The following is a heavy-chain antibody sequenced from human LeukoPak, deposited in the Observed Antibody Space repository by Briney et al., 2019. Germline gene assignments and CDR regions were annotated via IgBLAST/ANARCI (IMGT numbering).Heavy chain of an antibody. CDR2: VSGSGGST. D-gene: IGHD3-22*01. Sequence: PGGSLRLSCVVPGITLANYGMSWVRQAPGKGLEWVAGVSGSGGSTNYADSVKGRFTISRDNPKNTLYLQMNSLRAEDTAVYFCAKRGVVIRVILVGFHKEAYYFDSWGQGALVTVSS. CDR3: AKRGVVIRVILVGFHKEAYYFDS. V-gene: IGHV3-23*01. CDR1: GITLANYG. J-gene: IGHJ4*02.